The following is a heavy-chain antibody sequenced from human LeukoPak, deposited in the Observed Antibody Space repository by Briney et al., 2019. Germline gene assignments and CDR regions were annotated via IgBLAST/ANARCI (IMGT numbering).Heavy chain of an antibody. V-gene: IGHV3-64D*06. CDR1: GFTFSSYA. CDR3: VKDRRRDCSGGSCFRSGFDY. D-gene: IGHD2-15*01. Sequence: GGSLRLSCSASGFTFSSYAMHWVRQAPGKGLEYVSAISSNGGSTYYADSVKGRFTISRDNSKNTLYLQMSSLRAEDTAVYYCVKDRRRDCSGGSCFRSGFDYRGQGTLVTVSS. CDR2: ISSNGGST. J-gene: IGHJ4*02.